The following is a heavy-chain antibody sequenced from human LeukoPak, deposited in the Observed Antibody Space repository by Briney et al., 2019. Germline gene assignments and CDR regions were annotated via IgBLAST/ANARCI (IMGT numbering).Heavy chain of an antibody. Sequence: SETLSLTCTVSGGSISSSSFYWGWIRQPPGKGLEWIGTIYYNRNTYYNPSLKSRVTISVDTSKNQFSLKLSSVTAADTAVYYCARQRGYSYRFDYWGQGTLVTVSS. CDR3: ARQRGYSYRFDY. D-gene: IGHD5-18*01. CDR2: IYYNRNT. V-gene: IGHV4-39*01. J-gene: IGHJ4*02. CDR1: GGSISSSSFY.